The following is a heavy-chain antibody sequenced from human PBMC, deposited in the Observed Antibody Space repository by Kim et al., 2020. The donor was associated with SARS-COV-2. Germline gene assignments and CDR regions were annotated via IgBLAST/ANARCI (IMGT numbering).Heavy chain of an antibody. Sequence: GGSLRLSCAASGFKFSIFSMGWVRQAPGQGLEAVSAITSDHSSIFYAESVRGRFTISRDNSNNMLLLRMDSLRADDPACYYCGRRVESSFNFWGPGTVVT. CDR1: GFKFSIFS. V-gene: IGHV3-23*01. CDR3: GRRVESSFNF. CDR2: ITSDHSSI. J-gene: IGHJ3*01.